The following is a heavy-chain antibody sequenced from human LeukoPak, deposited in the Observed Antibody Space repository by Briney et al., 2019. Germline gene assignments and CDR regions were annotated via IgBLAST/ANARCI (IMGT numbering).Heavy chain of an antibody. J-gene: IGHJ6*02. CDR3: ARDLGFYGMDV. V-gene: IGHV3-15*01. CDR1: GCTFSNAW. CDR2: IKAQTDGGTA. Sequence: PGGSLRLSCAASGCTFSNAWMTWVRLASGKGLEWLGHIKAQTDGGTADYAAPVKGRFTISRDDSRDTLYLQMNTLNSEDTAVYFRARDLGFYGMDVWGQGTTVTVSS.